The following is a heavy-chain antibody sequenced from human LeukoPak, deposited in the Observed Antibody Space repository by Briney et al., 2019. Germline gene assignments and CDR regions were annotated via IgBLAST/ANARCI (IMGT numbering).Heavy chain of an antibody. CDR3: ARGLDYGDYFDC. D-gene: IGHD4-17*01. CDR1: GFTVSSNY. Sequence: PGGSLRLSCAASGFTVSSNYMSWVRQAPGKGLEWVSVFYSVGSTYYADSAKGRFTISRDNSKNTLYLQMNSLRAEDTAVYYCARGLDYGDYFDCWGQGTLVTVSS. CDR2: FYSVGST. V-gene: IGHV3-53*01. J-gene: IGHJ4*02.